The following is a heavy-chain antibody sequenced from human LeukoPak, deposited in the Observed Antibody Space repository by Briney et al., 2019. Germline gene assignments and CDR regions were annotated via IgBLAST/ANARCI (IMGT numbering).Heavy chain of an antibody. CDR3: ARDEDTSAYYPY. CDR1: GFTFSSYW. CDR2: IKQDGSEK. Sequence: GGSLRLSCAASGFTFSSYWMSWVRQAPGKGLEWVANIKQDGSEKYSVYSVKGRFTISRDNAKNSLYLQMNSLRAEDTAVYYFARDEDTSAYYPYWGQGTLVTVSS. V-gene: IGHV3-7*01. D-gene: IGHD3-22*01. J-gene: IGHJ4*02.